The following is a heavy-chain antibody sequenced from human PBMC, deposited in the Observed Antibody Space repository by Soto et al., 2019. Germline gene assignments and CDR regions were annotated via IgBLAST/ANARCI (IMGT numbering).Heavy chain of an antibody. J-gene: IGHJ4*02. CDR3: ARDRDVDTAMVEPFAY. CDR2: IWYDGSNK. Sequence: QVQLVESGGGVVQPGRSLRLSCAASGFTFSSYGMHWVRQAPGKGLEWVAVIWYDGSNKYYADSVKGRFTISRDNSKNTLYLQMNSLRAEDTAVYYCARDRDVDTAMVEPFAYWGQGTLVTVSS. V-gene: IGHV3-33*01. CDR1: GFTFSSYG. D-gene: IGHD5-18*01.